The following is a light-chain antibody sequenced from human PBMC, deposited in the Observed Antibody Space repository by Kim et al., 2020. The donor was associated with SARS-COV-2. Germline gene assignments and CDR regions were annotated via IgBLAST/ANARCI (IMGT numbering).Light chain of an antibody. CDR2: AAS. CDR1: QSISTW. J-gene: IGKJ2*02. Sequence: ASVGDRVTISCRASQSISTWLAWYQQKPGKAPKLLIYAASTLEAGVPARFSGSGSGTEFTLTISSLQPDDLGSYYCQQYDSYPCTFGQGTKVDIK. CDR3: QQYDSYPCT. V-gene: IGKV1-5*01.